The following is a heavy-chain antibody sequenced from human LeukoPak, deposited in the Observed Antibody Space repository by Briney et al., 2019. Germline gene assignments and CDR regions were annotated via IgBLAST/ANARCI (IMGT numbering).Heavy chain of an antibody. V-gene: IGHV4-59*08. Sequence: SETLSLTCTVSGGSISSYYWSWIRQPPGKGLEWIGYIYYSGSTNYNPPLKSRVTISVDTSKNQFSLRLSSVTAADTAVYYCARRRGRTFYFDYWGQGTLVTVSS. D-gene: IGHD3-16*01. J-gene: IGHJ4*02. CDR2: IYYSGST. CDR1: GGSISSYY. CDR3: ARRRGRTFYFDY.